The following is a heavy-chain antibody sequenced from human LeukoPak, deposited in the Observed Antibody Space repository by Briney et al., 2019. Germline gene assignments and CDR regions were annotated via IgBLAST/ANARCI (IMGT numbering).Heavy chain of an antibody. V-gene: IGHV3-74*01. CDR2: ISSDGSDT. J-gene: IGHJ4*02. CDR1: GFTFSSYW. CDR3: ARGSYSLGGFDY. Sequence: GGSLRLSCAASGFTFSSYWMPWVRQAPGKGPVWVSRISSDGSDTNYADSVKGRFTISRDNAKNTLYLPMNSLRAEDTAVYYCARGSYSLGGFDYWGQGTLVTVSS. D-gene: IGHD6-13*01.